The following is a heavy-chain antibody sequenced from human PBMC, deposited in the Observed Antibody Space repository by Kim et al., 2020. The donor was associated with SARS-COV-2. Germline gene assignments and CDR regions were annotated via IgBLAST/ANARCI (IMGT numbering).Heavy chain of an antibody. CDR2: AGP. D-gene: IGHD6-6*01. CDR3: ATSVIAADSY. J-gene: IGHJ4*02. V-gene: IGHV3-23*01. Sequence: AGPFYVDSVKGRFAISRDNSKNTLYLQMNSLRDEDTAVYYCATSVIAADSYWGRGTLVTVSS.